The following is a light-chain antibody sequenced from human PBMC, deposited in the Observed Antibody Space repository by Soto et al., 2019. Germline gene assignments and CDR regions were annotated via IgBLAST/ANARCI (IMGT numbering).Light chain of an antibody. CDR3: LQDINYPWT. V-gene: IGKV1-6*01. Sequence: IQMTQSPSSLSASVGDRVTITFRASQSISSYLNWYQQKPGKPPKVLIYGASNLQSGVPPRFSGSGSGTDFTLAISSLQPEDSTTYYCLQDINYPWTFGQGTKVDIK. CDR1: QSISSY. CDR2: GAS. J-gene: IGKJ1*01.